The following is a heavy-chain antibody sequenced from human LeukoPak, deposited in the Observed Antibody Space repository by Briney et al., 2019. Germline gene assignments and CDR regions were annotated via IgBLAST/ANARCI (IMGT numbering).Heavy chain of an antibody. V-gene: IGHV4-59*01. J-gene: IGHJ3*02. Sequence: PSETLSLTCTVSGGSISSSYWSWIRQPPGRGLEWIGYTSHSGSTNYKPSLKRRGSISVDTSKNQFSLTLTSVTAADTAMYYCARGYYDARGDSNPFDIWGQGTMVTVSS. CDR2: TSHSGST. CDR3: ARGYYDARGDSNPFDI. CDR1: GGSISSSY. D-gene: IGHD3-22*01.